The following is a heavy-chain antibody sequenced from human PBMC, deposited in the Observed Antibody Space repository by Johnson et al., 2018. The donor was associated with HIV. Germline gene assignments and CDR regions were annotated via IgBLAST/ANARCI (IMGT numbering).Heavy chain of an antibody. CDR3: AKGDFGVFKNPLDM. D-gene: IGHD3-3*01. CDR1: GFSFSSYG. CDR2: IAYDGGNK. J-gene: IGHJ3*02. V-gene: IGHV3-33*05. Sequence: QVQLVESGGGVVQPGRSLRLSCAASGFSFSSYGMHWVRQAPGKGLEGVAIIAYDGGNKLYADSVKGRFTISRDNSKNTLYLQMNSLRVEDTAVYYCAKGDFGVFKNPLDMGGQGTMVTVSS.